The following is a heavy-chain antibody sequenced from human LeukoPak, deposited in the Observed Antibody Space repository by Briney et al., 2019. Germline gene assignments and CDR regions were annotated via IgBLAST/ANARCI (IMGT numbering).Heavy chain of an antibody. CDR3: ARGRQGVVRGYYYMDV. CDR1: GFPLSTYG. V-gene: IGHV3-30*02. CDR2: IHYDGYTT. J-gene: IGHJ6*03. D-gene: IGHD4-23*01. Sequence: GGSLRLSCVTSGFPLSTYGVHWVRQAPGSGLEWLAYIHYDGYTTNYADSVKGRFTISRENSKNTLYLQMNSLRTEDTAVYYCARGRQGVVRGYYYMDVWGKGTTVTISS.